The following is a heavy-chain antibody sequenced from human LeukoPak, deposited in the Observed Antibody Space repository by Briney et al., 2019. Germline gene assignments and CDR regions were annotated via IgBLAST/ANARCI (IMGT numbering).Heavy chain of an antibody. D-gene: IGHD6-19*01. J-gene: IGHJ4*02. CDR1: GFTFSSYW. Sequence: PGGSLRLSCAASGFTFSSYWMHWVRQAPRKGLVWVSRVNPQGSGTSYTDSVKGRFTISRDNAKDALHLRMDNLRVEDTAVYYCARARWSSTGWFLGYWGQGTLVTVSS. V-gene: IGHV3-74*01. CDR3: ARARWSSTGWFLGY. CDR2: VNPQGSGT.